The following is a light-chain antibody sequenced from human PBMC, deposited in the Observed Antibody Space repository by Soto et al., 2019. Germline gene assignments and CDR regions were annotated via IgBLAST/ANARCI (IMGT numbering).Light chain of an antibody. J-gene: IGKJ1*01. CDR1: QSFSTW. CDR2: DAS. Sequence: DIQMTQSPSTLSASVGDRVTITCRASQSFSTWLDWYQQKPGKAPKLLIYDASSLESGVPSRFSGSGSGTEVTLTISSLQPDDFATYYCQQYKSYSATFGPGTKVESK. CDR3: QQYKSYSAT. V-gene: IGKV1-5*01.